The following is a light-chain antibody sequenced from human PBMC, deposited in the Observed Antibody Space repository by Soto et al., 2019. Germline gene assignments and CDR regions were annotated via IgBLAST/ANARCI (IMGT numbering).Light chain of an antibody. CDR1: SSDIGGFNY. V-gene: IGLV2-14*01. CDR3: GSHAGNSNLV. J-gene: IGLJ3*02. Sequence: QSALTQPASVSGSPGQSITISCTGTSSDIGGFNYVSWYQQHPGTAPKLIIYEVSNRPSGISNRFSGSKSGNTASLTISGLQTEDEADYYCGSHAGNSNLVFGGGTKLTVL. CDR2: EVS.